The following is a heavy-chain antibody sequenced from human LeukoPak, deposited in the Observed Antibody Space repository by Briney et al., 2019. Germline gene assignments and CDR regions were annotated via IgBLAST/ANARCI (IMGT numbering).Heavy chain of an antibody. CDR1: GYTFTSYG. CDR3: ARAAYYYYGMDV. J-gene: IGHJ6*02. CDR2: ISAYNGNT. V-gene: IGHV1-18*01. Sequence: ASVKVSCKASGYTFTSYGISWVRQAPGQGLEWMGWISAYNGNTNYAQKFQGRVTITADESTSTAYMELSSLRSEDTAVYYCARAAYYYYGMDVWGQGTTVTVSS. D-gene: IGHD2-15*01.